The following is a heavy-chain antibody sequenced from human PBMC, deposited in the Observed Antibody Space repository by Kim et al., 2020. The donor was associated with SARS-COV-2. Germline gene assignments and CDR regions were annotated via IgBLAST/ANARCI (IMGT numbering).Heavy chain of an antibody. V-gene: IGHV3-9*01. D-gene: IGHD3-9*01. CDR1: GFTFDDYA. CDR3: AKGRYYDILTGEGAYGMDV. Sequence: GGSLRLSCAASGFTFDDYAMHWVRQVPGKGLEWVSGISWNSVSIGYADSVRGRFTISRDNAKNSLYLQMNSLRAEDTALYYCAKGRYYDILTGEGAYGMDVWGQGTTVTVSS. CDR2: ISWNSVSI. J-gene: IGHJ6*02.